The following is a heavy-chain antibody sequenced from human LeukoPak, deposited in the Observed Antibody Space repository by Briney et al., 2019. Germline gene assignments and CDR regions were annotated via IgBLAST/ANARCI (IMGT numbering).Heavy chain of an antibody. J-gene: IGHJ4*02. D-gene: IGHD3-9*01. CDR3: AKDGGFAYDILTGYYYFDY. CDR2: ISGSGGST. CDR1: GFTFSSYA. Sequence: AGGSLRLSCAASGFTFSSYAMSWVRQATGKGLEWVSAISGSGGSTYYADSVKGRFTISRDNSKNTLYLQMNSLRAEDTAVYYCAKDGGFAYDILTGYYYFDYWGQGTLVTVSS. V-gene: IGHV3-23*01.